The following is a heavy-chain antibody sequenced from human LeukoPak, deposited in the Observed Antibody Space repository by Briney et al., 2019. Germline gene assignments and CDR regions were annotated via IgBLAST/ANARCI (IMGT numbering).Heavy chain of an antibody. CDR2: IKQDGSEK. CDR3: ARELYFGLDY. CDR1: GFTFSRYW. Sequence: GGSLRLSCAAAGFTFSRYWMSWVRQAPGKGLEWVANIKQDGSEKYYVDSVKGRFTISRDNAKNSLYLQMNSLRAEDTAVYYCARELYFGLDYWGQGTLVTVSS. D-gene: IGHD3-16*02. V-gene: IGHV3-7*01. J-gene: IGHJ4*02.